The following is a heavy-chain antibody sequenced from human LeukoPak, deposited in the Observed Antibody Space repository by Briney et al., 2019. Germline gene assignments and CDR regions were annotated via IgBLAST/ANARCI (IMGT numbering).Heavy chain of an antibody. D-gene: IGHD2-15*01. CDR3: ARDEPASYCSGASCRTYAMDV. Sequence: PGRSLRLSCAASGFTFDDYAMHWVRQAPGKGLEWVSGISWNGGSIDYADSVKGRFTISRDNAKNSLSLQMNTLRPEDTAVYYCARDEPASYCSGASCRTYAMDVWGQGTTVTVSS. V-gene: IGHV3-9*01. J-gene: IGHJ6*02. CDR2: ISWNGGSI. CDR1: GFTFDDYA.